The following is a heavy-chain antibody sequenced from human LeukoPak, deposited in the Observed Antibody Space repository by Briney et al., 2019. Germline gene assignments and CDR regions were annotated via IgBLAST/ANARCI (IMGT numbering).Heavy chain of an antibody. Sequence: VGSLRLSCAASGFTFSSYEMKWVRQTPGKGLEWVSYIDNSGNTIYYADSVKGRFTISRENAKNSLYLQKNGLGCEDTPIYYCARDSSGSYFDYWGQGTLVTVSP. D-gene: IGHD6-19*01. CDR1: GFTFSSYE. V-gene: IGHV3-48*03. CDR2: IDNSGNTI. J-gene: IGHJ4*02. CDR3: ARDSSGSYFDY.